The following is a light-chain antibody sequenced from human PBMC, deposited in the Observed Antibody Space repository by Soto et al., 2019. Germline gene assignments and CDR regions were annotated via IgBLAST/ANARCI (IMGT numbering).Light chain of an antibody. CDR3: QHYGSTPWS. CDR2: GAS. V-gene: IGKV3-20*01. CDR1: QSVSSTY. Sequence: EVVLTQSPGTLSLSPGERATLYCRASQSVSSTYLAWYQQRPGQAPRLLIYGASTRATDIPDRISGSGSGTDFTLTVSRLEPEDFAVYYCQHYGSTPWSFGQGTKVEIK. J-gene: IGKJ1*01.